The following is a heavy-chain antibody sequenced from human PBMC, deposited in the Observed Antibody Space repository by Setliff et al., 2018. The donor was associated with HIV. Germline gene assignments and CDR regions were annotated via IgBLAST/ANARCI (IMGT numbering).Heavy chain of an antibody. V-gene: IGHV3-33*06. CDR3: AKAWGSGYPSFESALMFDV. CDR1: GFTFSSYA. CDR2: IWYDGSNK. Sequence: GGSLRLSCAASGFTFSSYAMLWVRQAPGKGLEWVAVIWYDGSNKYYGDSVKGRFTISRDNSKNTLYLQMDSLRAEDTAIYYCAKAWGSGYPSFESALMFDVWGQGTLVTVSS. D-gene: IGHD3-3*01. J-gene: IGHJ4*02.